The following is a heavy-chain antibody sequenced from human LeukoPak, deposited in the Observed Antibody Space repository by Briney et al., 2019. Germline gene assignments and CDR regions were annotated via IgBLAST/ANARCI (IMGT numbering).Heavy chain of an antibody. Sequence: RGSLRLSCAASGFTFSSYGMHWVRQAPGKGLEWVAFIRYDGSNKYYADSVKGRFTISRDNSKNTLYLQMNSLRAEDTAVYYCAKEINWNYRYYFDYWGQGTLVTVSS. V-gene: IGHV3-30*02. D-gene: IGHD1-7*01. CDR3: AKEINWNYRYYFDY. CDR2: IRYDGSNK. CDR1: GFTFSSYG. J-gene: IGHJ4*02.